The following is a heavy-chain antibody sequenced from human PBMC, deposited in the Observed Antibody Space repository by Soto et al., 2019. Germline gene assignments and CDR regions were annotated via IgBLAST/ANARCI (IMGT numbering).Heavy chain of an antibody. CDR1: GFSLSTSGVG. D-gene: IGHD6-13*01. J-gene: IGHJ3*02. Sequence: SGPTLVNPTQTLTLTCTFSGFSLSTSGVGVGWIRQPPGKALEWLALIYWNDDKRYSPSLKSRLTITKDTSKNQVVLTMTNMDPVDTATYYCARMNGFRRIAGDAFHIWGQGTMVTVSS. V-gene: IGHV2-5*01. CDR2: IYWNDDK. CDR3: ARMNGFRRIAGDAFHI.